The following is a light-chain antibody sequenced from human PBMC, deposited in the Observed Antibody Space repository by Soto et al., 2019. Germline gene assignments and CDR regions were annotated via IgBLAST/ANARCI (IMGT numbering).Light chain of an antibody. CDR1: QTLSNSF. Sequence: EIVLTQSPGTLSLAPGERATLSCRASQTLSNSFIAWYQQKPGQPPRLLIYDASKRATGIPPRFSGSGSTTDFTLTISSLEPEDFAVYYCHQRGNGPPWTFGQGTKVDIK. CDR3: HQRGNGPPWT. CDR2: DAS. J-gene: IGKJ1*01. V-gene: IGKV3-11*01.